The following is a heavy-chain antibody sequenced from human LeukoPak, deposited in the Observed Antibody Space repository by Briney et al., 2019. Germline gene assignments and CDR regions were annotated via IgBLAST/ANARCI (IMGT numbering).Heavy chain of an antibody. D-gene: IGHD6-19*01. CDR1: GGSISSNY. V-gene: IGHV4-59*08. J-gene: IGHJ4*02. CDR3: AGGRSSVLGY. CDR2: SYYSGNT. Sequence: SETLSPTCTVSGGSISSNYWSWIRQPPGKGLEWIGYSYYSGNTNYNPSLKSRVTISVHTSKNQFSLKLSSVTAADTAVYYCAGGRSSVLGYWGQGTLVTVSS.